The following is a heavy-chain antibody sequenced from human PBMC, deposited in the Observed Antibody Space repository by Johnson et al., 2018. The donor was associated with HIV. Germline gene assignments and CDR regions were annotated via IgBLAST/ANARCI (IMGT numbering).Heavy chain of an antibody. CDR1: GFTFSGSA. J-gene: IGHJ3*02. V-gene: IGHV3-73*01. D-gene: IGHD1-26*01. CDR3: TTEVGATQNAFDI. CDR2: IRSKGNNYAT. Sequence: VQLVESGGTVIRPGGSLKLACAASGFTFSGSALHWVRQASGKGLEWVGHIRSKGNNYATAYAASVKGRFTISRDDSQNTAYLQMNRLKTEETAVYYCTTEVGATQNAFDIWGQGTMVTVSS.